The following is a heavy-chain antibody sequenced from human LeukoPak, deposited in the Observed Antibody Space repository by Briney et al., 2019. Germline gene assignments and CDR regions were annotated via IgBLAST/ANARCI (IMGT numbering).Heavy chain of an antibody. J-gene: IGHJ4*02. V-gene: IGHV3-23*01. CDR3: AKSRYYAQEEYYFDY. CDR2: ISGSGGST. Sequence: GGSLRLSCVASGFTFSSYAMSWVRQAPGKGLEWVSAISGSGGSTYYADSVKGRFTISRDNSKNTLYLQMNSLRAEDTAVYYCAKSRYYAQEEYYFDYWGQGTLVAVSS. CDR1: GFTFSSYA. D-gene: IGHD2-2*01.